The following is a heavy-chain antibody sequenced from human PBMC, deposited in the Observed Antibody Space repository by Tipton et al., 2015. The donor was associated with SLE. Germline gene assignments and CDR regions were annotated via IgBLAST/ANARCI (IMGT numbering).Heavy chain of an antibody. CDR2: IYVGGST. V-gene: IGHV3-53*05. J-gene: IGHJ4*02. Sequence: SLRLSCAASGFAVSSNYMSWVRQAPGKGLEWVSVIYVGGSTYYADSVKGRFTISRDNSRNTVFLQMNSLKPEDTAVYYCARERPGRSATLDYWGQGNLVTVSS. CDR1: GFAVSSNY. CDR3: ARERPGRSATLDY.